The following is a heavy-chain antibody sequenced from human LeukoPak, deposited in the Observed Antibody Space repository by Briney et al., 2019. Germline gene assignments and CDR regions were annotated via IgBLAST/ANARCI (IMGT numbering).Heavy chain of an antibody. D-gene: IGHD3-10*01. Sequence: SMKGRFAISRDKAKNSLYLQMNSLRAEDTAVYYCARALWSGPVYYGMDVWGQGPTVTVSS. V-gene: IGHV3-11*06. CDR3: ARALWSGPVYYGMDV. J-gene: IGHJ6*02.